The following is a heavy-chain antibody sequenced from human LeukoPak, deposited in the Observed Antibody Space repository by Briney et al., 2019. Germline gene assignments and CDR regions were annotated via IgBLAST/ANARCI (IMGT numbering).Heavy chain of an antibody. CDR2: ISSSGVTV. CDR1: GFTFSDYS. Sequence: PGGSLRLSCAASGFTFSDYSINWVHQAPGKGLEWVSYISSSGVTVYYAGSVQGRFTISRDNAKNSLYLQMNSLRAEDTAVFYCARAPAGGWYPYGMDVWGQGTTVTVSS. J-gene: IGHJ6*02. V-gene: IGHV3-48*04. CDR3: ARAPAGGWYPYGMDV. D-gene: IGHD6-19*01.